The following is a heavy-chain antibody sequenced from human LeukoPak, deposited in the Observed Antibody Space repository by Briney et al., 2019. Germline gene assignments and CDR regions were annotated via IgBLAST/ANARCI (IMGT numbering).Heavy chain of an antibody. CDR2: ISSRGDTT. Sequence: GGSLRLSCAASGFTFSSYDMYWVRQAPGKGLEGVSGISSRGDTTVYTDSVKGRFTVSRDNSKNTLYLQMSSLRAEDTAVYYCAKRAAISGASYYFDYWGQGTLVTVSS. CDR3: AKRAAISGASYYFDY. V-gene: IGHV3-23*01. D-gene: IGHD2-2*02. J-gene: IGHJ4*02. CDR1: GFTFSSYD.